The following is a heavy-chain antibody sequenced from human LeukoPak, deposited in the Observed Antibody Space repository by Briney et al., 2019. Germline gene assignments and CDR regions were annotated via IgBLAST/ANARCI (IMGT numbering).Heavy chain of an antibody. CDR1: GLSITRYG. V-gene: IGHV3-30*02. CDR3: AKDRYCNGGNCYYDAFDI. Sequence: PEGSLRLSCAVSGLSITRYGMHWVRQAPGKGLEWVAVIWYDGNNKYYTDSVKGRFTISRDNSENTLYLQMNSLRADDTAVYYCAKDRYCNGGNCYYDAFDIWGQGTMVAVSS. D-gene: IGHD2-15*01. CDR2: IWYDGNNK. J-gene: IGHJ3*02.